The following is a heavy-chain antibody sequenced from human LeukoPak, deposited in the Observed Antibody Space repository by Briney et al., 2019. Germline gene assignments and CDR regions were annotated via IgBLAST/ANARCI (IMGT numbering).Heavy chain of an antibody. CDR3: ARVGYSGYDYHY. V-gene: IGHV3-23*01. CDR2: ISGSGDST. D-gene: IGHD5-12*01. CDR1: GFTFSSYA. J-gene: IGHJ4*02. Sequence: KSGGSLRLSCEASGFTFSSYAMSWVRQAPGKGLEWVSVISGSGDSTYYADSVEGRCTSSRDNSKDALYLQMNSLRAEDTAVYYCARVGYSGYDYHYWGQGTLVTVSS.